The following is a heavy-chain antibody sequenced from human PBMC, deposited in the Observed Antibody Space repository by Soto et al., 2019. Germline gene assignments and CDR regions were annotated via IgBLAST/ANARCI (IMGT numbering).Heavy chain of an antibody. CDR2: IDPSDSQT. V-gene: IGHV5-10-1*01. J-gene: IGHJ6*02. CDR3: ARRYYYGSGSLHYGMDV. D-gene: IGHD3-10*01. Sequence: GESLKISCKGSGYSFAGYWITWVRQKPGKGLEWMGRIDPSDSQTYYSPSFRGHVTISATKSITTVFLQWSSLRASDTAMYYCARRYYYGSGSLHYGMDVWGQGTTVTVSS. CDR1: GYSFAGYW.